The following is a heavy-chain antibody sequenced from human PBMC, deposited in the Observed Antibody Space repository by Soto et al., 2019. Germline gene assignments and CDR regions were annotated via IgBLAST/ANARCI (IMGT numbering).Heavy chain of an antibody. CDR2: IHSSGTT. V-gene: IGHV4-39*01. Sequence: QLLLQESGLGLVKPSETLSLTCGVSGGSISSGTYYWDWLRQPPGEGLEWIGSIHSSGTTYYNPYLKGLATISIDTSTNQSSLTIDSVTASDTGLYYCARRGGYELGAPRAAPDSWGQGTLVTFSS. D-gene: IGHD5-12*01. CDR3: ARRGGYELGAPRAAPDS. CDR1: GGSISSGTYY. J-gene: IGHJ4*02.